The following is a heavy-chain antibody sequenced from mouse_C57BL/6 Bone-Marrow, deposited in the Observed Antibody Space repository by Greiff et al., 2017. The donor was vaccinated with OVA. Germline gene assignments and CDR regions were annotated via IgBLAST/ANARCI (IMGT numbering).Heavy chain of an antibody. Sequence: VQVVESGPELVKPGASVKISCKASGYAFSSSWMNWVKQRPGKGLEWIGRIYPGDGDTNYNGKFKGKATLTADKSSSTAYMQLSSLTSEDSAVYFCARRLGGLAYWGQGTLVTVSA. CDR3: ARRLGGLAY. V-gene: IGHV1-82*01. CDR1: GYAFSSSW. CDR2: IYPGDGDT. D-gene: IGHD4-1*01. J-gene: IGHJ3*01.